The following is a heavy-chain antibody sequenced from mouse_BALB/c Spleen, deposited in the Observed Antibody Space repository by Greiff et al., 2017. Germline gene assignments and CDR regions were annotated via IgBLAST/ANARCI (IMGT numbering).Heavy chain of an antibody. CDR2: IDPENGDT. CDR1: GFNIKDYY. CDR3: NARDLAWFAY. V-gene: IGHV14-4*02. Sequence: EVKLQESGAELVRSGASVKLSCTASGFNIKDYYMHWVKQRPEQGLEWIGWIDPENGDTEYAPKFQGKATMTADTSSNTAYLQLSSLTSEDTAVYYCNARDLAWFAYWGQGTLVTVSA. J-gene: IGHJ3*01.